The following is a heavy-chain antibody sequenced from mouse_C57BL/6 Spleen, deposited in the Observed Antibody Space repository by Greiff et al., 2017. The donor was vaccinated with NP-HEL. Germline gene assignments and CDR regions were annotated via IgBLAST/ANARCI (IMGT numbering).Heavy chain of an antibody. D-gene: IGHD3-1*01. J-gene: IGHJ4*01. Sequence: VQLQQSGAELVKPGASVKLSCKASGYTFTSYWMQWVKQRPGQGLEWIGEIDPSDSYTNYNQKFKGKATLTVDTSSSTAYMQLSSLTSEDSAVYYCARGLYYYAMDYWGQGTSVTVSS. CDR1: GYTFTSYW. CDR3: ARGLYYYAMDY. CDR2: IDPSDSYT. V-gene: IGHV1-50*01.